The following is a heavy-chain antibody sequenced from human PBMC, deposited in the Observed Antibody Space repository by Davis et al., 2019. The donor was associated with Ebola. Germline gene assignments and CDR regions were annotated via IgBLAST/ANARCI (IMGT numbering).Heavy chain of an antibody. J-gene: IGHJ5*02. CDR2: ISAYNGKT. Sequence: AASALVFCKASGYTSTRYGITWLRHAPGQGLEWMAWISAYNGKTNYAQKFQCRVTMTTDTSTSTAYMELRSMRSDDTAVYYCARDIAMIRGGWFDHWGQGTMVSVSS. D-gene: IGHD3-16*01. CDR1: GYTSTRYG. V-gene: IGHV1-18*01. CDR3: ARDIAMIRGGWFDH.